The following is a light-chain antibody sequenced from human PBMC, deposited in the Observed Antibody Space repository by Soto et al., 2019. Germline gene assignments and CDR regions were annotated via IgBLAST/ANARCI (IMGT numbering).Light chain of an antibody. J-gene: IGLJ2*01. CDR2: DVT. V-gene: IGLV2-11*01. CDR3: CSYAGSYIWV. Sequence: QSALTQPRSVSGSPGQSVTISCTGTSSDVGGYNYVSWYQQHPGKVPKLMIYDVTMRPSGVPDRFSGSKSGNTASLTISGLQAEDEADYYCCSYAGSYIWVFGGGTKVTVL. CDR1: SSDVGGYNY.